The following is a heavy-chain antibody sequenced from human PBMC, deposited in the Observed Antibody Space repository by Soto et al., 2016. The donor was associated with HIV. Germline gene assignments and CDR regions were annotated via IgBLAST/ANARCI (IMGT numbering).Heavy chain of an antibody. Sequence: EVQLVESGGGLVKPGGSLRLSCAASGFTFRTYSMNWVRQAPGKGLEWVSSISSSSIYIFYADSVKGRXTISRDKRRELTLSANEQPERRGHGCVLCARWDDGDTYYNYRYGNGTFGGQGT. D-gene: IGHD4-17*01. J-gene: IGHJ6*02. CDR2: ISSSSIYI. CDR3: ARWDDGDTYYNYRYGNGTF. CDR1: GFTFRTYS. V-gene: IGHV3-21*01.